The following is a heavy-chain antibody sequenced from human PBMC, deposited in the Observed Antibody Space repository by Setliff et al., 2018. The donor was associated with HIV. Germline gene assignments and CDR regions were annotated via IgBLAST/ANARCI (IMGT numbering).Heavy chain of an antibody. J-gene: IGHJ3*02. D-gene: IGHD2-8*01. CDR2: ISAYNGDT. CDR1: GYTFTSYG. V-gene: IGHV1-18*01. Sequence: GASVKVSCKASGYTFTSYGISWVRQAPGQGLEWMGWISAYNGDTKYAPKVQGRVTLTTDTSSSTIYMELRSLRSDDTAVYYCASKVYCTNGVCLDAFDIWGQGTKVTVSS. CDR3: ASKVYCTNGVCLDAFDI.